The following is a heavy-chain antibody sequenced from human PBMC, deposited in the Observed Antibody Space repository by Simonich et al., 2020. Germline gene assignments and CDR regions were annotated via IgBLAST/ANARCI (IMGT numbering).Heavy chain of an antibody. J-gene: IGHJ6*02. D-gene: IGHD6-19*01. Sequence: EVQLVESGGGLVKPGGSLRLSCAASGFTFSSYSMNWVRQAPGKWLEWVSSISSSSSYIYYADSVKGRFPISRDNAKNSLYLQMNSLRAEDTAVYYCARWIAVAGTGAYGMDVWGQGTTVTVSS. CDR2: ISSSSSYI. CDR1: GFTFSSYS. CDR3: ARWIAVAGTGAYGMDV. V-gene: IGHV3-21*01.